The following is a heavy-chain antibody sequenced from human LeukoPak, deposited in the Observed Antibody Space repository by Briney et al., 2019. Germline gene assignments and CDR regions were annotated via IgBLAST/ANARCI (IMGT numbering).Heavy chain of an antibody. Sequence: SQTLSLTCTVPGGSISSGSYYWSWIRQPAGKGLEWIGRIYTSGSTNYNPSLKSRVTISVDTSKNQFSLKLSSVTAADTAVYYCARASGAYSSGWYGELDWFDPWGQGTLVTVSS. CDR2: IYTSGST. J-gene: IGHJ5*02. CDR3: ARASGAYSSGWYGELDWFDP. CDR1: GGSISSGSYY. V-gene: IGHV4-61*02. D-gene: IGHD6-19*01.